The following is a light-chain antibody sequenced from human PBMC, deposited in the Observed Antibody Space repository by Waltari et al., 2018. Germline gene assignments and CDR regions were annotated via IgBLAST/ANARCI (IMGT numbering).Light chain of an antibody. V-gene: IGKV3-20*01. CDR2: GAS. CDR1: QSVSSSF. J-gene: IGKJ2*01. CDR3: QQYGSSSYT. Sequence: DIVLTQSPGTLSLSPGERATLSCRASQSVSSSFLAWYQQKPGQAPRLLMYGASSSATGIPDRFSGSVSGTDFTLTISRLEPEDFAVYYCQQYGSSSYTFGQGTKPEIK.